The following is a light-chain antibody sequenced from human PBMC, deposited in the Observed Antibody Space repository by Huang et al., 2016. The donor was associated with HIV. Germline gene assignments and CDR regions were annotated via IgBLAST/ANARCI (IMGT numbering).Light chain of an antibody. CDR2: WAS. Sequence: DIVMTQSPDSLAVSLGERATINCKSSQTILHDSDSRNYLAWYQQKPGQPPKLLIHWASSLKSGVPDRFIGSGSGTDFTLTISSLQAEDVAVYYCQQYYSSPFTFGPGTNVDI. V-gene: IGKV4-1*01. J-gene: IGKJ3*01. CDR1: QTILHDSDSRNY. CDR3: QQYYSSPFT.